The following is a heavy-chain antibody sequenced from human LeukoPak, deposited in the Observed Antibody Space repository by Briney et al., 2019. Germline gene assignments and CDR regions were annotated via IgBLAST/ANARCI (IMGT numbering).Heavy chain of an antibody. D-gene: IGHD3-9*01. Sequence: GSLRLSCAASGFTFSSYGMHWVRQAPGKGLEWVAVIWYDGSNKYYADSVKGRFTISRDNAKNSLFLQMNSLRAEDTAVYYCSKIFWGNQLAGFYPWGQGTLVTVSS. CDR2: IWYDGSNK. J-gene: IGHJ5*02. V-gene: IGHV3-33*06. CDR3: SKIFWGNQLAGFYP. CDR1: GFTFSSYG.